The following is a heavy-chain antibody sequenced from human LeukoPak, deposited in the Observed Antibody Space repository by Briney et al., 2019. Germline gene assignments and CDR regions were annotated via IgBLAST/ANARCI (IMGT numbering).Heavy chain of an antibody. CDR3: ARDRINYDSSFVVDAFDI. J-gene: IGHJ3*02. Sequence: ASVKVSCKASGGTFSSYAISWVRQAPGQGLEWMGGIIPIFGTANYAQKFQGRVTITADESTSTAYMELRSLRSDDTAVYYCARDRINYDSSFVVDAFDIWGQGTMVTVSS. CDR1: GGTFSSYA. CDR2: IIPIFGTA. D-gene: IGHD3-22*01. V-gene: IGHV1-69*01.